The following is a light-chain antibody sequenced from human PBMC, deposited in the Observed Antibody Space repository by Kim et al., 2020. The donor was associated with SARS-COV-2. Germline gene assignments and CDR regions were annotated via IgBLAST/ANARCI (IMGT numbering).Light chain of an antibody. V-gene: IGLV3-1*01. CDR1: RLGNKY. J-gene: IGLJ2*01. Sequence: SYELTQPPSVSVSPGQTASITCSGDRLGNKYVCWYQKKPGQSPVVVMYQDERRPSGIPERFSGSNSGNTATLTISGTQAMDEADYYCQVWERTTTVFGGG. CDR2: QDE. CDR3: QVWERTTTV.